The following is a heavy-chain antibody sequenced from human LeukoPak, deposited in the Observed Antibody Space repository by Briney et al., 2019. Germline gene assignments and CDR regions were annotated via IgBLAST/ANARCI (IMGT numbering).Heavy chain of an antibody. J-gene: IGHJ4*02. CDR1: GFSFSSYE. CDR3: ARVTVRRFDY. CDR2: ISSSGRTI. Sequence: GGSLRLSCAASGFSFSSYEMNWVRQAPGKGLEWVSYISSSGRTISYADSVKGRFTISRDNAKNSLYLQMNSLRAEDTAVYYCARVTVRRFDYWGQGTLVTVSS. D-gene: IGHD2-21*02. V-gene: IGHV3-48*03.